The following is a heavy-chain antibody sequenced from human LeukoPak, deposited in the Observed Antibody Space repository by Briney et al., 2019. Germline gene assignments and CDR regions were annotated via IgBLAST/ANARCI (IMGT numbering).Heavy chain of an antibody. D-gene: IGHD3-10*01. V-gene: IGHV4-59*01. CDR1: GGSICSYY. CDR2: IYYSGST. CDR3: ARVPYYYGSGISDQHYYYYMDV. Sequence: PSETLSLTCTVSGGSICSYYWSWIRQPPGKGLEWIGYIYYSGSTNYNPSLKSRVTISVDTSKNQFSLKLSSVTAADTAVYYCARVPYYYGSGISDQHYYYYMDVWGKGTTVTVSS. J-gene: IGHJ6*03.